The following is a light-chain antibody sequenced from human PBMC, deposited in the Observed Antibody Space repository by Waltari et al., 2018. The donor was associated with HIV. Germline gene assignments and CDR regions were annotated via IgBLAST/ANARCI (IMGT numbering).Light chain of an antibody. CDR2: YVT. CDR3: VSYTEKDTFLL. J-gene: IGLJ2*01. CDR1: SNDIGTYNV. V-gene: IGLV2-8*01. Sequence: QSALTHPPPESGSPGQSVAISCTGSSNDIGTYNVVSWYKHHPGKAPKLLIYYVTRRPQGSPERCSGSKAGYTASLTVSDLQVEEEADYYCVSYTEKDTFLLFGGGTKLAV.